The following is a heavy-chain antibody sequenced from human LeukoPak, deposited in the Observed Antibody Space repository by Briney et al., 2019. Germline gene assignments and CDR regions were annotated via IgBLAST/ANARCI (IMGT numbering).Heavy chain of an antibody. CDR3: ARDHSSASYTYYYYYMDV. CDR1: GGSFSGYY. J-gene: IGHJ6*03. CDR2: INHSGST. D-gene: IGHD1-26*01. Sequence: SETLSLTCAVYGGSFSGYYWSWIRQPPGKGLEWIGEINHSGSTNYNPSLKSRVTISIDTSKNRFSLTLTSATAADTAVYYCARDHSSASYTYYYYYMDVWGKGTTVTVSS. V-gene: IGHV4-34*01.